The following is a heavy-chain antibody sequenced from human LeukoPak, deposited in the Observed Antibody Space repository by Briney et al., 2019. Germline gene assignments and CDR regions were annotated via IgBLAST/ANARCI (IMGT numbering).Heavy chain of an antibody. CDR1: GYTFTSYY. CDR3: VKTMVTFGGLLRTDAFDI. J-gene: IGHJ3*02. V-gene: IGHV1-46*01. Sequence: ASVKVSCKASGYTFTSYYMHWVRQAPGQGLEWMGIINPSGGSTSYAQKFQGRVTMTRDTSTSTVYMELSSLRSEDTAVYYCVKTMVTFGGLLRTDAFDIWGQGTMVTVSS. CDR2: INPSGGST. D-gene: IGHD3-16*01.